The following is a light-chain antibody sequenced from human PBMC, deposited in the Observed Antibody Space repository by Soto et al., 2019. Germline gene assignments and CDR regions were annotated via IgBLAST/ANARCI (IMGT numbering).Light chain of an antibody. CDR1: QSVSSN. CDR3: QQYNDWPPWT. V-gene: IGKV3-15*01. CDR2: GAS. J-gene: IGKJ1*01. Sequence: EIVMRQSPATLSVSPGERATLSCRASQSVSSNLAWYQKKPGQAPRLLIFGASTRATGIPARFSGSGSGTDFTLTISSLQSEDFAVYYCQQYNDWPPWTFGQGTKVEIK.